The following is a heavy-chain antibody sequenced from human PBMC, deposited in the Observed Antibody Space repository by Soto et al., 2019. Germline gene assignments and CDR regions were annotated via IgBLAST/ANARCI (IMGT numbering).Heavy chain of an antibody. V-gene: IGHV3-48*02. CDR2: ISSSSSTI. CDR3: ARPEYSSSSYGMDV. J-gene: IGHJ6*02. D-gene: IGHD6-6*01. CDR1: GFTFSSYG. Sequence: GGSLRLSCAASGFTFSSYGMSWVRQAPGKGLEWVSYISSSSSTIYYADSVKGRFTISRDNAKNSLYLQMNSLRDEDTAVYYCARPEYSSSSYGMDVWGQGTTVTVSS.